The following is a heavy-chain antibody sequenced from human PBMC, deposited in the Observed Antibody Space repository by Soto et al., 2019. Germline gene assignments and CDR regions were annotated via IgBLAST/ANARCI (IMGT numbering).Heavy chain of an antibody. Sequence: GGSLRLSCAASGFTFSSYWMHWVRQAPGKGLVWVSRINSDGSSTSYADSVKGRFTISRDNAKNTLYLQMNSLRAEDTAVYYCARGYSGSYLDAFDIWGQGTMVTVSS. J-gene: IGHJ3*02. CDR1: GFTFSSYW. V-gene: IGHV3-74*01. D-gene: IGHD1-26*01. CDR2: INSDGSST. CDR3: ARGYSGSYLDAFDI.